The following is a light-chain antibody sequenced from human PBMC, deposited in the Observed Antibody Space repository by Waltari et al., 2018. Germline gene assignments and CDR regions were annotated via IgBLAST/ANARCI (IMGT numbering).Light chain of an antibody. J-gene: IGLJ3*02. CDR2: GKN. Sequence: SSELTQDPAVSVALGQTVRITCQGDSLRIYYGSWSRQKPGQAPELVIDGKNNRPTGIPGRLSASSSGNTASLTITGAKAEDEADYYCPSRDISGDVVFGGGTKLTVL. CDR1: SLRIYY. CDR3: PSRDISGDVV. V-gene: IGLV3-19*01.